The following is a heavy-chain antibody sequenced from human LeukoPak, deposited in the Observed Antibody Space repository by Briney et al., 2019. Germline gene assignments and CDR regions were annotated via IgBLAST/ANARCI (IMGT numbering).Heavy chain of an antibody. Sequence: GGSLRLSCAASGFTFSSYAMNWVRQAPGKGLEWVSFIYSGGNTHNSDSVKGRFTISRDNSKNTLYLQMNSLRAEDTAVYYCARRAGDYSHPYDYWGQGTLVTVSS. CDR3: ARRAGDYSHPYDY. D-gene: IGHD3-22*01. CDR2: IYSGGNT. V-gene: IGHV3-53*01. J-gene: IGHJ4*02. CDR1: GFTFSSYA.